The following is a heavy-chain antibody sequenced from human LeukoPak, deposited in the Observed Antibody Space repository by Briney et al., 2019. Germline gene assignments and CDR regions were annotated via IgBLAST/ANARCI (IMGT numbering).Heavy chain of an antibody. D-gene: IGHD3-22*01. V-gene: IGHV3-30*02. CDR2: MRSDGSTK. CDR1: GFTFSNYA. J-gene: IGHJ4*02. Sequence: AGGSLRLSCAASGFTFSNYAMHWVRQAPGKGLEWVAYMRSDGSTKYYADSVKGRFTISRDNSKNTLYVQMNSLRAEDTAVYYCAKGYDSSGFYLDYWGQGTLVTVSS. CDR3: AKGYDSSGFYLDY.